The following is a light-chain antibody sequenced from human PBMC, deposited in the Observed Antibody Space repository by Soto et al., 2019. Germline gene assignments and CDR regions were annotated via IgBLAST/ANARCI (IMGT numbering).Light chain of an antibody. CDR3: AAWDDSLRGV. CDR1: SSNIGRNY. CDR2: SNN. J-gene: IGLJ3*02. Sequence: QAVVSQPPSVSGTPGQKVTISCSGSSSNIGRNYVFWYQQVPGTAPKLLIYSNNQRPSGVPDRFSGSKSGTSASLAISGLRSEDEADYYCAAWDDSLRGVFGGGTQLTVL. V-gene: IGLV1-47*02.